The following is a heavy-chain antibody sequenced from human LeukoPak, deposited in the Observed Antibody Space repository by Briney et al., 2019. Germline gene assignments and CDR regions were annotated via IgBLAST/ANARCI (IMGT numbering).Heavy chain of an antibody. V-gene: IGHV3-48*02. CDR3: ARSSARDFDF. CDR2: ISSNSGTI. CDR1: GFTFSSSW. J-gene: IGHJ4*02. Sequence: GGSLRLSCVASGFTFSSSWMNWVRQARGKGLEWVSRISSNSGTIYYADSVKGRFTISRDNAKNSLYLQMNSLRDEDSAMYYCARSSARDFDFWGQGTLVTVSS.